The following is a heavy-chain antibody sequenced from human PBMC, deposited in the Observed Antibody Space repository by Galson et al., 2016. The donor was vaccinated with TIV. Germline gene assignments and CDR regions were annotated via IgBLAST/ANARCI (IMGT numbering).Heavy chain of an antibody. D-gene: IGHD3-10*01. Sequence: TLSLTCSVSGGSLSSGVYYWTWIRQPPGKGLEWIGSVYHSEIIYYNPSLKSRVFISEDTSKKHFSLKMSSVTAADTAVYYCARGSRGGSPHPKNWFDPWGQGTLVTVSS. CDR2: VYHSEII. V-gene: IGHV4-30-4*08. CDR1: GGSLSSGVYY. CDR3: ARGSRGGSPHPKNWFDP. J-gene: IGHJ5*02.